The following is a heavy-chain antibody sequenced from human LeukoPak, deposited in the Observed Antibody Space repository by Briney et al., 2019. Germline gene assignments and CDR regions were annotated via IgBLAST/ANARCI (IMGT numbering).Heavy chain of an antibody. Sequence: ASVKVSCKASGYIFISFGISWVRQAPGQGLEWMGWISGYNGYTNHAQKFQGRVTMTTDTSTSTAYMELRSLRSDDTAVYYCARITYDFWSGYYMPDDPWGQGTLVTVSS. CDR1: GYIFISFG. D-gene: IGHD3-3*01. CDR2: ISGYNGYT. CDR3: ARITYDFWSGYYMPDDP. V-gene: IGHV1-18*01. J-gene: IGHJ5*02.